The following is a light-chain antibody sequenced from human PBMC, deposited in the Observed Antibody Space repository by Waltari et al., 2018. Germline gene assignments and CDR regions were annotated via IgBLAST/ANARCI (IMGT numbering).Light chain of an antibody. CDR2: KAS. Sequence: DIQMTQSPSSLSASVGDRVTITCRASQTISSWLAWYQQKPGKAPKLLIYKASTLESGVPSRFSGSGSGTEFTLTISSLQPGDFATYYCQQFNSFPWTFGHGTKVEI. CDR1: QTISSW. V-gene: IGKV1-5*03. CDR3: QQFNSFPWT. J-gene: IGKJ1*01.